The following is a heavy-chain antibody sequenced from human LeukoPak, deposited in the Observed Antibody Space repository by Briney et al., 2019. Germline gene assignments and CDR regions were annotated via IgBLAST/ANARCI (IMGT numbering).Heavy chain of an antibody. CDR1: GDSISTSNSY. V-gene: IGHV4-39*07. Sequence: PSETLSLTCTVSGDSISTSNSYWGWIRQPPGKGLEWIGSIYYSGSTYYNPSLKSRVTISVDTSKNQFSLKLSSVTAADTAVYYCASLYYDYVWGSYRPRSGAFDIWGQGTMVTVSS. D-gene: IGHD3-16*02. J-gene: IGHJ3*02. CDR2: IYYSGST. CDR3: ASLYYDYVWGSYRPRSGAFDI.